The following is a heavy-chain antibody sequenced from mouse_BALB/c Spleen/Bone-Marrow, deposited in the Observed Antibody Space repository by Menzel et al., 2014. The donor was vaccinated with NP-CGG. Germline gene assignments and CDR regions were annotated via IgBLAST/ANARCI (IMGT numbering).Heavy chain of an antibody. CDR1: GFDFSRYW. V-gene: IGHV4-1*02. J-gene: IGHJ3*01. D-gene: IGHD4-1*01. CDR3: ARGDWAWFVY. Sequence: EVKLMESGGGLVQPGGSLKLSCAASGFDFSRYWMSWVRQAPGKGLEWIGEINPDSSTINYTPSLKDKFIISRDNAKNTQYLQMSKVRSEDTALYYCARGDWAWFVYWGQGTLVTVSA. CDR2: INPDSSTI.